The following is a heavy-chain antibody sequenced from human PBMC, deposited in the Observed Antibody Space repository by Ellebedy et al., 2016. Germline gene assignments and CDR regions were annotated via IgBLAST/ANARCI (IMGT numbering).Heavy chain of an antibody. Sequence: SETLSLXXTVSGGSISSSSYYWGWIRQPPGKGLEWIGYIYYSGSTNYNPSLKSRVTISVDTSKNQFSLKLSSVTAADTAVYYCARHGQGIVGPYDIWGQGTMVTVSS. J-gene: IGHJ3*02. CDR2: IYYSGST. CDR3: ARHGQGIVGPYDI. V-gene: IGHV4-61*05. CDR1: GGSISSSSYY. D-gene: IGHD1-26*01.